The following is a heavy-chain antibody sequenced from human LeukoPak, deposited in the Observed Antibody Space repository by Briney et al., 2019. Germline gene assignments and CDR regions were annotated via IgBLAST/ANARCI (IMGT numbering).Heavy chain of an antibody. Sequence: PGRSLRLSCAASGFTFSSYGMHWVRQAPGKGLEWVANIKQDGSEKYYVDSVKGRFTISRDNAKNSLYLQMNSLRAEDTAVYYCARDSKRAYYDFWSGYLDAFDIWGQGTMVTVSS. V-gene: IGHV3-7*01. CDR1: GFTFSSYG. D-gene: IGHD3-3*01. J-gene: IGHJ3*02. CDR2: IKQDGSEK. CDR3: ARDSKRAYYDFWSGYLDAFDI.